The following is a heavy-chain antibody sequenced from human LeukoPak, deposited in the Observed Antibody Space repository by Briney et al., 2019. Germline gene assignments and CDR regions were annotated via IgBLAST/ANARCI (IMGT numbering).Heavy chain of an antibody. D-gene: IGHD6-19*01. V-gene: IGHV3-30*18. CDR1: GFTFSSYG. CDR3: AKSSSGGGYFDY. Sequence: GRSLRLSCAASGFTFSSYGMHWVRQAPGKGLEWVAVISYDGSNKYYADSVKGRFTISRDNSKNTLYLQMNSLRAEDTAVYYCAKSSSGGGYFDYWGQGTLVTVSS. J-gene: IGHJ4*02. CDR2: ISYDGSNK.